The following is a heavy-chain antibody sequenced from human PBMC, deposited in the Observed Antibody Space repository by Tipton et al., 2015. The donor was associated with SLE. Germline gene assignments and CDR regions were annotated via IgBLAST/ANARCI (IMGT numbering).Heavy chain of an antibody. J-gene: IGHJ2*01. Sequence: SLRLSCAASGFTFSSYDMHWVRQATGKGLEWVSAIGTAGDTYYPGSVKGRFTISRENAKNPLYLQMNSLRAGDTAVYYCARGGLEYYYDSSGYPPWNFDLWGRGTLVTVSS. V-gene: IGHV3-13*01. CDR3: ARGGLEYYYDSSGYPPWNFDL. CDR1: GFTFSSYD. CDR2: IGTAGDT. D-gene: IGHD3-22*01.